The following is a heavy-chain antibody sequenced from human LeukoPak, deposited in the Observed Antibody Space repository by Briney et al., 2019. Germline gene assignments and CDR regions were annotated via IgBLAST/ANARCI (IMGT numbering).Heavy chain of an antibody. J-gene: IGHJ2*01. D-gene: IGHD6-19*01. V-gene: IGHV3-7*01. CDR1: GFTFSSYW. CDR3: ARRTGIAVAWYFDL. CDR2: IKQDGSEK. Sequence: GGSLRLSCTASGFTFSSYWMTWVRQAPGKGLEWVANIKQDGSEKYYVDSVKGRFTISRDNAKNSLSLQMNSLRAEDTAVYYCARRTGIAVAWYFDLWGRGTLVTVSS.